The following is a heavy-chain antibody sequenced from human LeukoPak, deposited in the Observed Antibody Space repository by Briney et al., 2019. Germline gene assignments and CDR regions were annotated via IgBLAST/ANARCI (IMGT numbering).Heavy chain of an antibody. CDR1: GFTFSSYA. Sequence: PGGSLRLSCAASGFTFSSYAMHWVRQAPGKGLEWVAVISYDGSNKYYADSVKGRFTISRDNSKNTLYLQMNSLRAEDTAVYYCARDRITQAFWGQGTLVTVSS. CDR3: ARDRITQAF. J-gene: IGHJ4*02. V-gene: IGHV3-30-3*01. D-gene: IGHD3-3*02. CDR2: ISYDGSNK.